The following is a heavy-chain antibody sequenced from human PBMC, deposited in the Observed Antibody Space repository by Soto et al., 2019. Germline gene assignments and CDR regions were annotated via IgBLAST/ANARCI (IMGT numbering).Heavy chain of an antibody. CDR2: IIPIFGTA. D-gene: IGHD2-2*01. CDR1: GGTFSSYA. CDR3: ARHVPATGYYYGMDV. V-gene: IGHV1-69*12. J-gene: IGHJ6*02. Sequence: QVQLVQSGAEVKKPGSSVKVSCKASGGTFSSYAISWVRQAPGQGLEWMGGIIPIFGTANYAQKFQVRVTITADESTSTAYMELSSLRSDDTAVYYCARHVPATGYYYGMDVWGHGTTVTVSS.